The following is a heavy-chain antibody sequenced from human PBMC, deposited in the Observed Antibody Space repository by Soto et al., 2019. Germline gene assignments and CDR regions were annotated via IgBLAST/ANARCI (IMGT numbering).Heavy chain of an antibody. D-gene: IGHD6-19*01. J-gene: IGHJ6*02. CDR2: IKQDGSEK. Sequence: GGSLRLSCAASGFTFSSYWMSWVRQAPGKGLEWVANIKQDGSEKYYVDSVKGRFTISRDNAKNSLYLQMNSLRAEDTAVYYCAREGSGWPYYYYGMDVWGQGTTVTVS. CDR3: AREGSGWPYYYYGMDV. CDR1: GFTFSSYW. V-gene: IGHV3-7*01.